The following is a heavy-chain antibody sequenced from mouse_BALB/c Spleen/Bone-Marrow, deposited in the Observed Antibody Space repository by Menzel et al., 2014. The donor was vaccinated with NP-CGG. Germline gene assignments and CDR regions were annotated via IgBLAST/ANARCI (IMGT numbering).Heavy chain of an antibody. CDR2: INPSSGYT. CDR3: SRETPYYGSTYWYFDV. D-gene: IGHD1-1*01. CDR1: GYTFTSYT. Sequence: ESGAELARPGASVKMSCKASGYTFTSYTMHWVKQRPGQGLEWIGYINPSSGYTNYNQKFKDKATLTADKSSSTAYMQLSSPTSEDSAVYYCSRETPYYGSTYWYFDVWGAGTTVTVSS. J-gene: IGHJ1*01. V-gene: IGHV1-4*01.